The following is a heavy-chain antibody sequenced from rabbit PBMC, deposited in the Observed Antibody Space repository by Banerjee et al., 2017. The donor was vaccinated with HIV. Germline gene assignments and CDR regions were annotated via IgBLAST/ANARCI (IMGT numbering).Heavy chain of an antibody. CDR1: GFDFSSNA. J-gene: IGHJ4*01. Sequence: QEQLKETGGGLVQPGGSLTLSCKASGFDFSSNAMCWVRQAPGKGPEWIACINAGSGNTYYASWAKGRFTISKTSSTTVTLQMTSLTAADTATYFCARDGVGYGWNFNLWGPGTLVTVS. D-gene: IGHD6-1*01. CDR2: INAGSGNT. V-gene: IGHV1S45*01. CDR3: ARDGVGYGWNFNL.